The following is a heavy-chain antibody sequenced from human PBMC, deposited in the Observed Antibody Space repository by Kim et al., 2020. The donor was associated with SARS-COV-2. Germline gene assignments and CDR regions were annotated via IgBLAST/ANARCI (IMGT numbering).Heavy chain of an antibody. Sequence: GGSLRLSCAASGFTFSSYGMHWVRQAPGKGLEWVAVISYDGSNKYYADSVKGRFTISRDNSKNTLYLQMNSLRAEDTAVYYCAKDDSSGDFWSGYYLVWGQGTLVTVSS. CDR2: ISYDGSNK. V-gene: IGHV3-30*18. D-gene: IGHD3-3*01. CDR3: AKDDSSGDFWSGYYLV. CDR1: GFTFSSYG. J-gene: IGHJ4*02.